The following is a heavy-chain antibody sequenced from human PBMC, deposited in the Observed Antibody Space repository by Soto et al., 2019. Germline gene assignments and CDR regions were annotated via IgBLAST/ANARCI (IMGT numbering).Heavy chain of an antibody. CDR1: GYTLTELS. CDR2: FDPEDGET. V-gene: IGHV1-24*01. CDR3: ATARIDCSSTSCRNPFDY. Sequence: SVKVSCKVSGYTLTELSMHWVRQAPVKGLEWMGGFDPEDGETIYAQKFQGRVTMTEDTSTDTAYMELSSLRSEDTAVYYCATARIDCSSTSCRNPFDYWGQGTLVTVS. J-gene: IGHJ4*02. D-gene: IGHD2-2*01.